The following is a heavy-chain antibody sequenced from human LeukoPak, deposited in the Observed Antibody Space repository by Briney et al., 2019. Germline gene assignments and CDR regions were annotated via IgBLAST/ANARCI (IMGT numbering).Heavy chain of an antibody. V-gene: IGHV1-2*02. J-gene: IGHJ4*02. CDR1: GYTFTGYY. Sequence: ASVKVSCKASGYTFTGYYMHWVRQAPGQGLEWMGWINPNSGGTNYAQKFQGRVTMTRDTSISTAYMELSRLRSDDTAVYYCARDRLWFGEPDYWGQGTLVTVSS. CDR2: INPNSGGT. D-gene: IGHD3-10*01. CDR3: ARDRLWFGEPDY.